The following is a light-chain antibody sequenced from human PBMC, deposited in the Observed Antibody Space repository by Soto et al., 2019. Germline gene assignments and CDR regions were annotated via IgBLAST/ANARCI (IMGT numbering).Light chain of an antibody. CDR2: GNS. J-gene: IGLJ1*01. CDR1: SSNIGAGHD. CDR3: QSYDSSLSGFYV. Sequence: QSVLTQPPSVSGAPGQRVTISCTGSSSNIGAGHDVHWYQQLPGTAPKFLIYGNSYRPSGVPDRFSGSKSGTSASLAITGLQAEDEADYYCQSYDSSLSGFYVFGTGTKLTVL. V-gene: IGLV1-40*01.